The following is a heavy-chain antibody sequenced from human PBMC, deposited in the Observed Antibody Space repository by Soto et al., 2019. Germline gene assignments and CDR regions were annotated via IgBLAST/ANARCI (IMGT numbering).Heavy chain of an antibody. Sequence: QMQLVQSGPEVKKPGTSVKVSCKASGFTFTSSAVQWVRQARGQRLEWIGWIVVGSGNTNYAQKFQERVTITRDMSTSTAYMELSSLRSEDTAVYYCAADGYSGSYWGEDYYYYGMDVWGQGTTVTVSS. J-gene: IGHJ6*02. D-gene: IGHD1-26*01. CDR3: AADGYSGSYWGEDYYYYGMDV. CDR1: GFTFTSSA. V-gene: IGHV1-58*01. CDR2: IVVGSGNT.